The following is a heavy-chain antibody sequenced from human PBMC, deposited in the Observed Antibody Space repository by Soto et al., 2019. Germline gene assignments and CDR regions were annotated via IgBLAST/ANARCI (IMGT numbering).Heavy chain of an antibody. CDR3: TESRSAGNDF. V-gene: IGHV3-66*01. CDR1: GFIVSSDY. J-gene: IGHJ4*02. CDR2: VFRGGNT. D-gene: IGHD1-26*01. Sequence: EVQLVEAGGGLVQPGGSMRLSFEDSGFIVSSDYMSWVRQAPGKELEWVSIVFRGGNTNYADSVKCRITISIGDSKNTLYLQINSLGVEATASYYCTESRSAGNDFWGEGTMVTVSS.